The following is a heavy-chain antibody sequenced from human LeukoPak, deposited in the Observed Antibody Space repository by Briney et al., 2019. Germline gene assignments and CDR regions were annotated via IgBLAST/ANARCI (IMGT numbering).Heavy chain of an antibody. J-gene: IGHJ4*02. CDR3: ARGRGYCSGGSCYSVRPLRPYYFDY. CDR1: GGSINSSNYY. V-gene: IGHV4-39*02. CDR2: IFYSGST. D-gene: IGHD2-15*01. Sequence: KPSETLSLTCTVSGGSINSSNYYRGWIRQPPGKGLEWIGSIFYSGSTYYNPSLKSRVTISVDTSKNHFSLKLSSVTAADTAVYYCARGRGYCSGGSCYSVRPLRPYYFDYWGQGTLVTVSS.